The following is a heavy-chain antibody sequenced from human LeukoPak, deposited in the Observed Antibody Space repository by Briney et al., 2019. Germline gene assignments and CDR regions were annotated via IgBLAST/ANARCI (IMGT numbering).Heavy chain of an antibody. J-gene: IGHJ4*02. V-gene: IGHV4-34*01. D-gene: IGHD3-22*01. Sequence: PSETLSLTCAVYGGSFSGYYWSWIRQPPGKGLGWIGEINHSGSTNYNPSLKSRVTISVDTSKNQFSLKLSSVTAADTAVYYCARGPGAIVVVTPAWGYFDYWGQGTLVTVSS. CDR1: GGSFSGYY. CDR3: ARGPGAIVVVTPAWGYFDY. CDR2: INHSGST.